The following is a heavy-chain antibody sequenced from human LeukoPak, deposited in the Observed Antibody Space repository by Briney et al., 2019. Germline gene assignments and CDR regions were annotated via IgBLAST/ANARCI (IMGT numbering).Heavy chain of an antibody. CDR2: IYYSGST. CDR1: GGSISSYY. CDR3: AREGLPPYYYYYMDV. Sequence: SETLSLTCTVSGGSISSYYWSWIRQPPGKGLEWIGYIYYSGSTNYNPSLKSRVTISVDTSKNQFSLKLSSVTAADTAVYYCAREGLPPYYYYYMDVWGKGTTVTVSS. V-gene: IGHV4-59*01. J-gene: IGHJ6*03.